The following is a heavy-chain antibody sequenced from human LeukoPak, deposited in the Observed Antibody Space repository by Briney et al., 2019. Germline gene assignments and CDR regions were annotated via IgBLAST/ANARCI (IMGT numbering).Heavy chain of an antibody. D-gene: IGHD3-9*01. CDR1: GGTFSSYA. J-gene: IGHJ4*02. Sequence: ASVKVSCKASGGTFSSYAISWVRQAPGQGLEWMGGIIPIFGTANYAQKFQGRVTITTDESTSTAYMELSSLRSEDTAVYYCARDYDILTGRVGSDYWGQGTLVTVSS. CDR2: IIPIFGTA. V-gene: IGHV1-69*05. CDR3: ARDYDILTGRVGSDY.